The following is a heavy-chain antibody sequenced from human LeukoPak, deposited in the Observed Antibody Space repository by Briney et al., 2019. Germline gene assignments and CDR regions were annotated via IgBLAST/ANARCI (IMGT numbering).Heavy chain of an antibody. D-gene: IGHD2-2*01. CDR3: ARVATCTSCFDVDY. V-gene: IGHV1-69*06. Sequence: SVKVSCKASGGTFSSYAISWVRQAPGQGLEWMGGIIPIFGTANYAQKFQGRVTITADKSTSTAYMELSSLRSEDTAVYYCARVATCTSCFDVDYWGQGTLVTVSS. CDR1: GGTFSSYA. J-gene: IGHJ4*02. CDR2: IIPIFGTA.